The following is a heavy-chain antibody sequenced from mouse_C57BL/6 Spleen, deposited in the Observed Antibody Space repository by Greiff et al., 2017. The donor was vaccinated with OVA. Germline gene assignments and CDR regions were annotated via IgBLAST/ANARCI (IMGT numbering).Heavy chain of an antibody. D-gene: IGHD1-1*01. J-gene: IGHJ3*01. CDR3: ARVNYSTFAY. Sequence: VKLMESGPGLVAPSQCLSISCTASGFSLTSYGVSWVRQPPGKGLEWLGVIRGDGSTNYHSALKCRLSICKDNAKNPLYLQLNSLQTDDTATYYCARVNYSTFAYWGQGTLLTVSA. V-gene: IGHV2-3*01. CDR1: GFSLTSYG. CDR2: IRGDGST.